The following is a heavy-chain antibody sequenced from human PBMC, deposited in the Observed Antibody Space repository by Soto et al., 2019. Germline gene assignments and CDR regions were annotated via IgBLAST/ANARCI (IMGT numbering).Heavy chain of an antibody. V-gene: IGHV3-7*02. CDR1: GFTFSAFW. Sequence: EVQLVESGGGLVQPGGSLRLSCAASGFTFSAFWMSWVRQAPGKGLEWVANIKQDGSEKYYVDSVKGRFTISRDNAKNRPSLQMKTQSDADTPEYYCPNQERYLPRHFHYCDQGCLVNVSS. D-gene: IGHD1-26*01. J-gene: IGHJ4*02. CDR3: PNQERYLPRHFHY. CDR2: IKQDGSEK.